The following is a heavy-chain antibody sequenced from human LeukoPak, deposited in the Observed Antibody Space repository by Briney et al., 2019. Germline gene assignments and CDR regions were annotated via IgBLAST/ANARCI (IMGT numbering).Heavy chain of an antibody. CDR3: AKDPRQGYCSSTSCYDWFDP. CDR1: GFTFSSYG. CDR2: ISYDGSNK. Sequence: PGGSLRLSCAASGFTFSSYGMPWVRQAPGKGLEWVAVISYDGSNKYYADSVKGRFTISRDNSKNTLYLQMNSLRAEDTAVYYCAKDPRQGYCSSTSCYDWFDPWGQGTLVTVSS. J-gene: IGHJ5*02. V-gene: IGHV3-30*18. D-gene: IGHD2-2*01.